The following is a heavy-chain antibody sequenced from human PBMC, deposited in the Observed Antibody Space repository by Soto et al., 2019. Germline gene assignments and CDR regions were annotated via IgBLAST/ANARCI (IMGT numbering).Heavy chain of an antibody. V-gene: IGHV3-23*01. D-gene: IGHD2-2*01. Sequence: EVQLLESGGGLVQPGGSLRLSCAASEFTFTTYAMSWVRQAPGKGLEWVSSITASDGSTHYADSVKGRFTISRDNSKNTLFLQMNSLSAEDTAVYYCAGEDIVVPAATVYYYYYGMDVWGQGTTVTVSS. CDR2: ITASDGST. J-gene: IGHJ6*02. CDR1: EFTFTTYA. CDR3: AGEDIVVPAATVYYYYYGMDV.